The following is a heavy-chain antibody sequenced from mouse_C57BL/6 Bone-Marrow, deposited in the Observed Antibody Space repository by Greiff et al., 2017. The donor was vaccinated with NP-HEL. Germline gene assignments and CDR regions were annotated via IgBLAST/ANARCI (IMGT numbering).Heavy chain of an antibody. CDR2: IDPSDSYT. D-gene: IGHD2-4*01. V-gene: IGHV1-59*01. J-gene: IGHJ1*03. CDR1: GYTFTSYW. Sequence: QVQLPQPGAELVRPGTSVKLSCKASGYTFTSYWMHWVKQRPGQGLEWIGVIDPSDSYTNYNQKFKGKATLTVDTSSSTAYMQLSSLTSEDSAVYYCARWGDYDVWYFDVWGTGTTVTVSS. CDR3: ARWGDYDVWYFDV.